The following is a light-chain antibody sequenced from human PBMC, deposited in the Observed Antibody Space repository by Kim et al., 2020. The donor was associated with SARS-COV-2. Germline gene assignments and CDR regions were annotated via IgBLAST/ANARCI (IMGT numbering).Light chain of an antibody. Sequence: PGQSVAISCTGTSSDVGGYNYVSWFQQHPGKAPKLIIYDVTKRPSGVPDRFSGSKSGNTASLTISGLQADDEADYYCCSSAGTSWVFGGGTKVTVL. CDR1: SSDVGGYNY. CDR2: DVT. J-gene: IGLJ3*02. CDR3: CSSAGTSWV. V-gene: IGLV2-11*03.